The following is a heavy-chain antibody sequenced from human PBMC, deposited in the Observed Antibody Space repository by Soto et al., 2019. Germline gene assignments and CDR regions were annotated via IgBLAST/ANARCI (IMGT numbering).Heavy chain of an antibody. CDR2: IYYSGST. V-gene: IGHV4-30-4*01. Sequence: PSETLSLTCTVSGGSISSGDYYWSWIRQPPGKGLESIGYIYYSGSTYYNPSLKSRVTISVDTSKNQFSLKLSSVTAADTAVYYCARVNYDFWSGYPIGMDVWGQGTTVTVSS. J-gene: IGHJ6*02. D-gene: IGHD3-3*01. CDR3: ARVNYDFWSGYPIGMDV. CDR1: GGSISSGDYY.